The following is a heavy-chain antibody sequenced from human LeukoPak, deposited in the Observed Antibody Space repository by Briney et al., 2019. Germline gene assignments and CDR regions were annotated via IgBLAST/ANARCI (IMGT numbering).Heavy chain of an antibody. CDR1: GFTFSSYS. D-gene: IGHD1-26*01. CDR2: ISSSSSTI. V-gene: IGHV3-48*01. J-gene: IGHJ5*02. CDR3: AREWRSQMGASRWFDP. Sequence: GSLRLSCAASGFTFSSYSMNWVRQAPGKGLEWVSYISSSSSTIYYADSVKGRFTISRDNAKNSLYLQMNSLRAEDTAVYYCAREWRSQMGASRWFDPWGQGTLVTVSS.